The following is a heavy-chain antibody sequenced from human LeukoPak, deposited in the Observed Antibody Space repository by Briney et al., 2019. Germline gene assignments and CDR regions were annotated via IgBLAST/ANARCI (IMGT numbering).Heavy chain of an antibody. CDR3: ASMAPLCSGGSCPHGNWFDP. Sequence: ASVKVPCKASGGTFSSYAISWVRQAPGQGLEWMGGIIPIFGTANYAQKFQGRVTITADESTSTAYMELSSLRSEDTVVYYCASMAPLCSGGSCPHGNWFDPWGQGTLVTVSS. V-gene: IGHV1-69*13. J-gene: IGHJ5*02. CDR2: IIPIFGTA. CDR1: GGTFSSYA. D-gene: IGHD2-15*01.